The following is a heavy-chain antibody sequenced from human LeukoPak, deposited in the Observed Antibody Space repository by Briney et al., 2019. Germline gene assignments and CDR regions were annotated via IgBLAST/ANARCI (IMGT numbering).Heavy chain of an antibody. D-gene: IGHD3-10*01. CDR3: ARQQILWFGRGGAFDI. CDR2: GSHSGGT. CDR1: GASLNGYY. V-gene: IGHV4-34*01. Sequence: SETLSLTCAVYGASLNGYYWSWIRQPPGKGLEWIGEGSHSGGTKYNPSLKSRVTISADTSKNQFSLKLTSVTAADTAVYYCARQQILWFGRGGAFDIWGQGTMVTVSS. J-gene: IGHJ3*02.